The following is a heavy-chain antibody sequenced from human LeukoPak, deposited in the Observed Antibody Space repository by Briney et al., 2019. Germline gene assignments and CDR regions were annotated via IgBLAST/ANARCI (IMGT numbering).Heavy chain of an antibody. CDR1: GYTFTSYG. CDR2: ISAYNGNT. J-gene: IGHJ4*02. CDR3: ARGITMVRGVYYFDY. Sequence: ASVKVSCKASGYTFTSYGISWVRQARGQGLEWVGWISAYNGNTNYAQKLQGRVTMTTDTSTSTAYMELRSLRSDDTAVYYCARGITMVRGVYYFDYWGQGTLVTVSS. D-gene: IGHD3-10*01. V-gene: IGHV1-18*01.